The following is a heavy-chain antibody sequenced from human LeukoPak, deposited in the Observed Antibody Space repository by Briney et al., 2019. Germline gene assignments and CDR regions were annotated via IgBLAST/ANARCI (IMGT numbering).Heavy chain of an antibody. CDR3: ARAAVGSYYDSSGYYSPFDY. CDR1: GGTFSSYA. Sequence: SVKVSCKASGGTFSSYAISWVRQAPGQGLEWMGGIIPIFGTANYAQKFQGRVTITTDESTSTAYMELSSLGSEDTAVYYCARAAVGSYYDSSGYYSPFDYWGQGTLVTVSS. J-gene: IGHJ4*02. D-gene: IGHD3-22*01. CDR2: IIPIFGTA. V-gene: IGHV1-69*05.